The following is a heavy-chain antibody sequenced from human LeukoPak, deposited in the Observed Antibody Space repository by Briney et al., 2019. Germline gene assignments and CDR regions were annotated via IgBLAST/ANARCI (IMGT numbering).Heavy chain of an antibody. Sequence: GGSLRLSRVVSGLSFSGSYMTWIRQTPWMGLESLAYISGSGHDIYYADSVKGRFTISRDNAKNSLYLQMNSLRPEDTALYYCSTGPRSLIYWGHGTLVTVSS. CDR1: GLSFSGSY. V-gene: IGHV3-11*01. J-gene: IGHJ4*01. CDR2: ISGSGHDI. CDR3: STGPRSLIY.